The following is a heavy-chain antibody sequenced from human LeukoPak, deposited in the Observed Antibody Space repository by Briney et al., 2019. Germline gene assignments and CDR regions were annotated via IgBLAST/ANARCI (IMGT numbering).Heavy chain of an antibody. J-gene: IGHJ4*02. CDR1: GFTFSGSA. Sequence: PGGSLRLSCAASGFTFSGSAMHWVRQAPGKGLEWVSSISSSSSYIYYADSVKGRFTISRDNAKNSLYLQMNSLRAEDTAVYYCARGDRDLYCSSTSCYPVLGGQGTLVTVSS. CDR2: ISSSSSYI. V-gene: IGHV3-21*01. CDR3: ARGDRDLYCSSTSCYPVL. D-gene: IGHD2-2*01.